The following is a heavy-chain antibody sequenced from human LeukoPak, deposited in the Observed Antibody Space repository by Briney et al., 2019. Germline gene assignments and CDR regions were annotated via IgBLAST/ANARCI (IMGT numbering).Heavy chain of an antibody. CDR2: IYYSGST. D-gene: IGHD5-18*01. J-gene: IGHJ4*02. CDR1: GGSISGYY. CDR3: ASSHRGYSYGLDY. Sequence: SETLSLTCTGSGGSISGYYWSWIRQPPGKGLEWIGYIYYSGSTNYNPSLKSRVTISVDTSKNQFSLKLSSVTAADTAVYYCASSHRGYSYGLDYWGQGTLVTVSS. V-gene: IGHV4-59*01.